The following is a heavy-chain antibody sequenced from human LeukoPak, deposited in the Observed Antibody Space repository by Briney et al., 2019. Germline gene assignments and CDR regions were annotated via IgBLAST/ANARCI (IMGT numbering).Heavy chain of an antibody. Sequence: SETLSLTCTVSGCSISSSSYYWGWLRQPPGKGLEWLGSIYYSGSTYYNPSLKSRVTISVDTSKNQFSLKLSSVTAADTAVYYCASRPVVAAVNWFDPWGQGTLVTVSS. J-gene: IGHJ5*02. D-gene: IGHD2-15*01. V-gene: IGHV4-39*01. CDR2: IYYSGST. CDR1: GCSISSSSYY. CDR3: ASRPVVAAVNWFDP.